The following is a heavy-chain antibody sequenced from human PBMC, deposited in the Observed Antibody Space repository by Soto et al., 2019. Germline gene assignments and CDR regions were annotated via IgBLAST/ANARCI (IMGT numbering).Heavy chain of an antibody. Sequence: GASVKVSCKASGYTFTNYGISWVRQAPGQGLEWMGWISAYNGNTNYAQRLQGRVTMTTDTSTSTAYMELRSLRSGDTAVYYCARDYHDTRGRAFDIWGQGTRVTVSS. J-gene: IGHJ3*02. CDR3: ARDYHDTRGRAFDI. CDR1: GYTFTNYG. CDR2: ISAYNGNT. D-gene: IGHD3-22*01. V-gene: IGHV1-18*01.